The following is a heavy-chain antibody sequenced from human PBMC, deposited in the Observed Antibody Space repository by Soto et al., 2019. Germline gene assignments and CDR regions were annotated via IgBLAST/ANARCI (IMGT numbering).Heavy chain of an antibody. CDR1: GYSISSGYY. CDR3: ARDCPYSSSCRYYYYGMDV. CDR2: IYHSGST. D-gene: IGHD6-13*01. J-gene: IGHJ6*02. V-gene: IGHV4-38-2*02. Sequence: SETLSLTCAVSGYSISSGYYWGWIRQPPGKGLEWIGSIYHSGSTYYNPSLKSRVTISVDTSKNQFSLKLSSVTAADTAVYYCARDCPYSSSCRYYYYGMDVWGQGTTVTSP.